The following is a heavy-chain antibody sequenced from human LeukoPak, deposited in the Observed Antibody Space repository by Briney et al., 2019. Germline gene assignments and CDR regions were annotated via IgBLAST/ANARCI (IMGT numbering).Heavy chain of an antibody. CDR3: AGESVAVPAYY. CDR1: RFSISSYW. V-gene: IGHV3-7*01. J-gene: IGHJ4*02. Sequence: GGSLRLSCVGSRFSISSYWMSWVRQAPGKGLEWVANINQDGSEIYYLDSVKGRFTISRDNAKNSLYLQMNGLRVEHTAVYYCAGESVAVPAYYWGQGTLVTVSS. D-gene: IGHD3-22*01. CDR2: INQDGSEI.